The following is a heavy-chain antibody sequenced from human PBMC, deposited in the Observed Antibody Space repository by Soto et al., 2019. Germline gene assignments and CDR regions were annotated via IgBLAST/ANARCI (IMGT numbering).Heavy chain of an antibody. J-gene: IGHJ4*02. CDR2: ISGSGGST. V-gene: IGHV3-23*01. D-gene: IGHD4-17*01. Sequence: GGSLRLSCAASGFTFTDYPMSWVRQAPGKGLEWVSLISGSGGSTYYADSVKGRFTISRDNSKNTVYLQMGSLRAEDMAVYYCARDSSPTDYGDYNYFDYWGQGTLVTVSS. CDR1: GFTFTDYP. CDR3: ARDSSPTDYGDYNYFDY.